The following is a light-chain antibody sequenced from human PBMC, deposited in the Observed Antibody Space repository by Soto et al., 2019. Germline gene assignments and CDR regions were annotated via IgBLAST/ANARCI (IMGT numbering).Light chain of an antibody. CDR3: MQTLQSPLT. CDR2: LGS. CDR1: QSLLHTNGYNY. Sequence: IVMTQSPLALPVTPGEPASISCRSSQSLLHTNGYNYLDWYLQKPGQSPQILIFLGSDRASGVPDRFSGSGSGTDFTLKISRVEAEDVGAYYCMQTLQSPLTFGGGTKVEIK. V-gene: IGKV2-28*01. J-gene: IGKJ4*01.